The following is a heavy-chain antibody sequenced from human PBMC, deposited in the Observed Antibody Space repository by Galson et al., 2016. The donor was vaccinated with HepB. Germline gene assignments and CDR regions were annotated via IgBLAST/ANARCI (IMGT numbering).Heavy chain of an antibody. CDR2: IWYDGSNE. V-gene: IGHV3-33*01. CDR1: GFVFNDYG. J-gene: IGHJ6*03. Sequence: LRLSCAASGFVFNDYGMHWVRQAPGKGLEWVALIWYDGSNEKHADSVKGRFTISRDNSNNTLYLHMSSLRAEDTAVNYCARDPRFLDRGPGRMDVWGKGTTVTVSS. D-gene: IGHD3-3*01. CDR3: ARDPRFLDRGPGRMDV.